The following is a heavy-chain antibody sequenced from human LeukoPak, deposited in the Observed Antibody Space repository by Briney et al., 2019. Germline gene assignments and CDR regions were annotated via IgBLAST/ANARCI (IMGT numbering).Heavy chain of an antibody. CDR1: GFTFRTYA. Sequence: GGSLRLSCAASGFTFRTYAMHWVRQAPGKGLEWVAVFTYDGSDTYYADSVKGRFTIFRDNSKNTLFLQMNSLRPEDTAVYYCAREADAFDIWGQGTMVTASS. V-gene: IGHV3-30*04. CDR2: FTYDGSDT. J-gene: IGHJ3*02. CDR3: AREADAFDI.